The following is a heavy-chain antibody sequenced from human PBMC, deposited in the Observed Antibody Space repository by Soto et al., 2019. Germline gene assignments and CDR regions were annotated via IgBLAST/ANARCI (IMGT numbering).Heavy chain of an antibody. Sequence: ASVKVSCKASGYTFTSYAMHWVRQAPGQRLEWMGWINAGNGNTKYSQKFQGRVTITRDTSASTAYMELSSLRSEDTAVYYCARDVGVRYSGYDLNYWGQGTLVTVSS. CDR1: GYTFTSYA. V-gene: IGHV1-3*01. CDR3: ARDVGVRYSGYDLNY. D-gene: IGHD5-12*01. J-gene: IGHJ4*02. CDR2: INAGNGNT.